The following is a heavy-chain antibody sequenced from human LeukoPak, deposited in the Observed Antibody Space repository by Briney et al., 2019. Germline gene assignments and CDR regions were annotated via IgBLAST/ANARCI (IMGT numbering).Heavy chain of an antibody. CDR1: GYTLTELS. CDR3: ATHDPRSGSYDAFDI. Sequence: GASVKVSCKVSGYTLTELSMHWVRQAPGKGLEWMGGFDPEDGETIYAQKFQGRVTMTEDTSTDTAYMELSSLRSEDTAVYYCATHDPRSGSYDAFDIWGQGTMVTVSS. D-gene: IGHD1-26*01. CDR2: FDPEDGET. J-gene: IGHJ3*02. V-gene: IGHV1-24*01.